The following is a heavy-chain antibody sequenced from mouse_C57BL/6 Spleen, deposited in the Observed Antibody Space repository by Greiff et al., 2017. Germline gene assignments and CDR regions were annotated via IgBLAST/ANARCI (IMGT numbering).Heavy chain of an antibody. CDR2: IYPGDGDT. J-gene: IGHJ2*01. Sequence: QVQLQQSGPELVKPGASVKISCKASGYAFSSSWMNWVKQRPGKGLEWIGRIYPGDGDTNYNGKFKGKATLTADKSSSTAYMQLSSLTSEDSAVYFCARKGQGYYGSSYFDYWGQGTTLTVSS. D-gene: IGHD1-1*01. CDR1: GYAFSSSW. CDR3: ARKGQGYYGSSYFDY. V-gene: IGHV1-82*01.